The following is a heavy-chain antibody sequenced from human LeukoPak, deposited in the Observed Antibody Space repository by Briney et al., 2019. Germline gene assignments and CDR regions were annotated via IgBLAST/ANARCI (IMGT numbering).Heavy chain of an antibody. CDR2: ISSSSSTI. Sequence: SGGSLRLSCAASGFTFSSYSMNWVRQAPGKGLEWVSFISSSSSTIYYADSVQGRFTISRDNAKNSLYLQMSNLRVDDTAMYYCVREVGRPKTFYFDSWGRGTPVTVSS. CDR1: GFTFSSYS. CDR3: VREVGRPKTFYFDS. D-gene: IGHD3-16*01. J-gene: IGHJ4*02. V-gene: IGHV3-48*04.